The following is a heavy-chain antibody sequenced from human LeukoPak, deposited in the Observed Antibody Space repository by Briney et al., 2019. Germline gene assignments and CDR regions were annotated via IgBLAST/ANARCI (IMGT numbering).Heavy chain of an antibody. J-gene: IGHJ5*02. D-gene: IGHD3-10*01. CDR3: ARGRSYFYGSGSYRGWFDP. V-gene: IGHV1-8*01. CDR1: GYTSTSYD. CDR2: MNPNSGNT. Sequence: GASVKVSCKASGYTSTSYDINWVRQATGQGLEWMGWMNPNSGNTGYAQKFQGRVTMTRDTSISTAYMELSSLRSEDTAVYYCARGRSYFYGSGSYRGWFDPWGQGTLVTVSS.